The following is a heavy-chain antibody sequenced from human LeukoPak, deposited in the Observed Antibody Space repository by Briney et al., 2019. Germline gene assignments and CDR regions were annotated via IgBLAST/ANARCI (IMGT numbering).Heavy chain of an antibody. J-gene: IGHJ5*02. D-gene: IGHD2-2*01. V-gene: IGHV1-46*01. Sequence: ASVKVSCKASGYTFTSYYMHWVRQAPGQGLEWMGIINPSGGSTSYAQKFQGRVTMTRDTSTSTVYMELSSLRSEDTAVYYCARGFVAVPAAPGGWFDPWGQGTLVTVSS. CDR3: ARGFVAVPAAPGGWFDP. CDR1: GYTFTSYY. CDR2: INPSGGST.